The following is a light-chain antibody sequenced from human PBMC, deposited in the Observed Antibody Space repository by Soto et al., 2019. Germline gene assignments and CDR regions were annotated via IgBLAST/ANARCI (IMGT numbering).Light chain of an antibody. J-gene: IGLJ2*01. CDR1: NIGNKD. CDR3: QTWGTGTVI. V-gene: IGLV3-9*01. CDR2: RDS. Sequence: SYELTQSLSVSVALGQTARITCAGNNIGNKDVHWYQHKPGQAPVLVIYRDSNRPSGIPERFSGSNSGNTATLTISRAYAGDEADYYCQTWGTGTVIFGGGTKLTVL.